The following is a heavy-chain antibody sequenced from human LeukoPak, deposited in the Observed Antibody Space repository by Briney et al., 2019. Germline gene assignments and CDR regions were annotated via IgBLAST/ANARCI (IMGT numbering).Heavy chain of an antibody. Sequence: ASVKVSCKASGYTFTSYDINWVRQATGQGLEWMGWMNPNSGDTGYAQKFQGRVTITRNTSISTAYMELGSLRSEDTAVYYCARGRELSLQPDYWGQGTLVTVSS. J-gene: IGHJ4*02. CDR1: GYTFTSYD. V-gene: IGHV1-8*03. D-gene: IGHD2/OR15-2a*01. CDR2: MNPNSGDT. CDR3: ARGRELSLQPDY.